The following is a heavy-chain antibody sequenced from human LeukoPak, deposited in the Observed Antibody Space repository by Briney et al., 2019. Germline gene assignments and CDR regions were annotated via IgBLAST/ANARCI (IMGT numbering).Heavy chain of an antibody. CDR2: IIPIFGTA. CDR1: GYTFTSYY. Sequence: SVKVSCKASGYTFTSYYMHWVRQAPGQGLEWMGGIIPIFGTANYAQKFQGRVTITTDESTSTAYMELSSLRSEDTAVYYCARDQGYYGSGSYTNWFDPWGQGTLVTVSS. CDR3: ARDQGYYGSGSYTNWFDP. V-gene: IGHV1-69*05. D-gene: IGHD3-10*01. J-gene: IGHJ5*02.